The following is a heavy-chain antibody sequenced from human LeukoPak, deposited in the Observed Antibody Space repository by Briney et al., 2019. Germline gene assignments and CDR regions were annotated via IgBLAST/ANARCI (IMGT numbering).Heavy chain of an antibody. CDR3: ARGTPSYFDY. J-gene: IGHJ4*02. V-gene: IGHV4-4*07. CDR2: IYTSVST. Sequence: SETLSLSCTVSGGSISSYYWSWIRQPAGKGLEWIGRIYTSVSTNYNPSLKSRVTMSVDTSKNQFSLKLSDVTAADRAVYYCARGTPSYFDYWGQGTLVTVSS. CDR1: GGSISSYY.